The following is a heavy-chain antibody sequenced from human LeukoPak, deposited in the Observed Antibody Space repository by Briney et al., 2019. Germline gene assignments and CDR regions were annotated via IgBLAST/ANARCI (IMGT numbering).Heavy chain of an antibody. CDR1: GGSISSGDYY. CDR2: IYYSGST. J-gene: IGHJ3*02. D-gene: IGHD1-26*01. V-gene: IGHV4-30-4*08. CDR3: ARGVGLTKPPI. Sequence: PSETLSLTCTVSGGSISSGDYYWSWIRQPPGKGLEWIGYIYYSGSTYHNPSLKSRVTISVDTSKNQFSLKLSSVTAADTAVYYCARGVGLTKPPIWGQGTMVTVSS.